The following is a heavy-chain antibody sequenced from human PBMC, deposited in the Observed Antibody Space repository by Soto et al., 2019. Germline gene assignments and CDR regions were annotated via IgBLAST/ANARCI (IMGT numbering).Heavy chain of an antibody. CDR3: ARDPAIYSGKFDYGLDV. V-gene: IGHV3-48*03. Sequence: VQLVESGGGLVQAGGSLRLFCAVSGFTFSSYAMNWVRQAPGKGLEWVSYIGTSGKTIYYADSVRGRFTISRDNAKNSLYLQMNSLRAEDTAVYFCARDPAIYSGKFDYGLDVWGRGTTVTVSS. J-gene: IGHJ6*02. CDR2: IGTSGKTI. D-gene: IGHD4-4*01. CDR1: GFTFSSYA.